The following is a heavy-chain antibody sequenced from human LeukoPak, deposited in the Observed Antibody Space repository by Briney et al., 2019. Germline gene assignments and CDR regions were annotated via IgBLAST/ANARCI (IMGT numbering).Heavy chain of an antibody. D-gene: IGHD3-10*01. Sequence: GGSLRLSCAASGFTFRKYAMGWVRQAPGKGLEWVSRISGSGDTSNYADSVRGRFTISRDNSKKTLYLQIDSLRAEDTAVYYCAKAYNYGSGSYYSFFDNWGQGTLVTVSS. J-gene: IGHJ4*02. CDR3: AKAYNYGSGSYYSFFDN. CDR1: GFTFRKYA. CDR2: ISGSGDTS. V-gene: IGHV3-23*01.